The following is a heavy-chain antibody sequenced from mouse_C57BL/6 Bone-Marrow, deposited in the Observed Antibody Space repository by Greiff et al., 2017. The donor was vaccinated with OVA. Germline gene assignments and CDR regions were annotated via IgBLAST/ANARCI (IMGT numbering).Heavy chain of an antibody. CDR2: IFPGSGST. Sequence: VQLQESGAELMKPGASVKLFRKASGYTFPGYWIEWVKQRPGPGLEWIGEIFPGSGSTNYNGKFKGKATFTADTSSNTAYMQRSSLTTEDSAIYDCARSLSWFAYWGQGTLVTVSA. CDR3: ARSLSWFAY. CDR1: GYTFPGYW. J-gene: IGHJ3*01. V-gene: IGHV1-9*01.